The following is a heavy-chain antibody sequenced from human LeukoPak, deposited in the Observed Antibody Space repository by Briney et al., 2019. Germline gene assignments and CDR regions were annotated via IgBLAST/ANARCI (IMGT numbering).Heavy chain of an antibody. V-gene: IGHV1-18*01. CDR2: IGNAGDT. J-gene: IGHJ5*01. CDR3: ARDFWNFDDSRGHYRDFDS. D-gene: IGHD3-22*01. Sequence: ASVKVSCKATSYISWVRQAPGQGLEWMGWIGNAGDTYYAQKFQGRVTVTTDTSSSTAYMELRSLRSDDTAVYYCARDFWNFDDSRGHYRDFDSWGQGTLVTVSS. CDR1: TSY.